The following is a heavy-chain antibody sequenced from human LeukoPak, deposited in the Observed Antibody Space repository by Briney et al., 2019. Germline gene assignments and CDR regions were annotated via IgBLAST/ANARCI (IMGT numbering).Heavy chain of an antibody. V-gene: IGHV3-9*01. CDR1: GFTFDDYG. CDR3: AKDATYSSGWTDY. CDR2: ISWNSGSI. Sequence: LRLSCAASGFTFDDYGMHWVRQAPGKGLEWVSGISWNSGSIGYADSVRGRFTISRDNAKNSLYLQMNSLRVEDTALYYCAKDATYSSGWTDYWGQGTLVTVSS. J-gene: IGHJ4*02. D-gene: IGHD6-19*01.